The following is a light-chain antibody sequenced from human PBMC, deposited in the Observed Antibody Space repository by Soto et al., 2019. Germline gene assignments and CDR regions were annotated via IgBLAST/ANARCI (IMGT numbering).Light chain of an antibody. CDR1: QSLSSN. CDR3: QQYNNWWT. J-gene: IGKJ1*01. CDR2: GAS. Sequence: EIVMTQSPATLSVSPGERATLSCRGSQSLSSNLAWYQQKPGQAPRLLIYGASTRATGIPARFSGSGSGTEFTLTISSLQSEDFAVYYCQQYNNWWTFGPGTKVEIK. V-gene: IGKV3-15*01.